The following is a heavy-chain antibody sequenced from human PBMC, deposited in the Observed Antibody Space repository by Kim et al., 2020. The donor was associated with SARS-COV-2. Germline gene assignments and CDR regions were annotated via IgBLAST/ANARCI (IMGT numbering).Heavy chain of an antibody. J-gene: IGHJ4*02. D-gene: IGHD2-2*01. CDR3: ARLGLYCSSTSCSGIDY. Sequence: RESRVTISVDTSKNPFSLKLSSVTAADTAVYYCARLGLYCSSTSCSGIDYWGQGTLVTVSS. V-gene: IGHV4-4*08.